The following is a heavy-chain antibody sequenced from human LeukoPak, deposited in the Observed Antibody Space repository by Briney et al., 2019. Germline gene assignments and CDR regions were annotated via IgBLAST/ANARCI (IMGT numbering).Heavy chain of an antibody. CDR3: AKVKHYYGSGSHSDY. J-gene: IGHJ4*02. CDR2: ISGRGGRT. CDR1: GFTFSRYA. V-gene: IGHV3-23*01. D-gene: IGHD3-10*01. Sequence: GGSLRLSCAASGFTFSRYAMSWAREAPGEGLEWGSAISGRGGRTYYAESVKSRVTISSGNSKNTLYLQMNSLRAEDTAVYYCAKVKHYYGSGSHSDYWGQGTLVTVSS.